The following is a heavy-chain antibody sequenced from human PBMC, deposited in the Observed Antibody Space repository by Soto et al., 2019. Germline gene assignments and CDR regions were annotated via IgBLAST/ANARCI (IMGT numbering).Heavy chain of an antibody. D-gene: IGHD4-17*01. CDR1: GFSLSTGRMG. J-gene: IGHJ6*02. CDR2: IFSDNER. CDR3: VRMNADSYQFYYAMDV. V-gene: IGHV2-26*01. Sequence: SGPTLVNPTATLTLTCTVSGFSLSTGRMGVSWIRQPPGKALEWLAHIFSDNERSYSTSMQGRLTISKDPSGSQVVLSMTNLDPVDTGTYYCVRMNADSYQFYYAMDVWGQGTTVTVS.